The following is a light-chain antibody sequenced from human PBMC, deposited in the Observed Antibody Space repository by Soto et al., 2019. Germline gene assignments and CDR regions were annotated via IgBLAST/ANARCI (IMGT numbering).Light chain of an antibody. Sequence: DIVMTQSPDSLAVSLGERATINCKSSQSVLYSSNNKNYLVWYQQKPGQPPKLLISWASTRESGVPDRFSGSGSWTDFTLTISSLQAEDVAVYYCQQYYGIPYTFGQGTKLEIK. CDR1: QSVLYSSNNKNY. CDR3: QQYYGIPYT. CDR2: WAS. V-gene: IGKV4-1*01. J-gene: IGKJ2*01.